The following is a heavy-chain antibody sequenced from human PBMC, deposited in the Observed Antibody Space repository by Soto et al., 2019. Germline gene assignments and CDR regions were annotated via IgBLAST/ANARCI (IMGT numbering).Heavy chain of an antibody. V-gene: IGHV1-2*04. Sequence: QVQLVQSGAEVKKPGASVKVSCKASGYTFTGYYMHWVRQAPGQGLEWMGWINPNSGGTNYAQKFQGWVTMTRDTSISTAYMELSRLRSDDTSVYYCATQRDYGDYGAFDYWGQGTLVTVSS. CDR1: GYTFTGYY. CDR2: INPNSGGT. D-gene: IGHD4-17*01. J-gene: IGHJ4*02. CDR3: ATQRDYGDYGAFDY.